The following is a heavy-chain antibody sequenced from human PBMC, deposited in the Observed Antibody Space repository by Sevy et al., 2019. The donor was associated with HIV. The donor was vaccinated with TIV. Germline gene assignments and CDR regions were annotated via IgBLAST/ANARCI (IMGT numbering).Heavy chain of an antibody. CDR3: TKHSHADY. CDR1: GFNFSAAA. V-gene: IGHV3-73*01. CDR2: IRSEGKNYAT. Sequence: GGSLRLSCAASGFNFSAAAMHWVRQASGKGLEWVGRIRSEGKNYATAYAVSVTGRFTIYRDDSKKMVFLQMSSLKTEDTALYYCTKHSHADYWGRGTLVTVSS. J-gene: IGHJ4*02.